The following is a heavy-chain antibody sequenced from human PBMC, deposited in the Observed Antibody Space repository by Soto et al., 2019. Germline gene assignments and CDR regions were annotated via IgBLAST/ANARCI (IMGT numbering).Heavy chain of an antibody. D-gene: IGHD2-2*01. CDR1: GSSISSGTC. Sequence: SETLSLTCAVSGSSISSGTCWSWVRQPPGRGLEWIGEIYHTGSPNYNPSLKSRVTMSVDKSKNLFSLSLSSVTAADSALYYCARRVPAAPNWFDPWGQGTLVTVSS. V-gene: IGHV4-4*02. J-gene: IGHJ5*02. CDR3: ARRVPAAPNWFDP. CDR2: IYHTGSP.